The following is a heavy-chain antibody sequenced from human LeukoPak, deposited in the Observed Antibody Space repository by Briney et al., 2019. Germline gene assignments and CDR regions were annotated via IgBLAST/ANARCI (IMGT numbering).Heavy chain of an antibody. J-gene: IGHJ4*02. D-gene: IGHD3-10*01. CDR2: ISGSGGST. Sequence: GGSLRLSCAASGFTFSDYYMSWIRQAPGKGLEWVSAISGSGGSTYYADSVKGRFTISRDNSKNTLYLQMNSLRAEDTAVYYCARVKGGEFDYWGQGTLVTVSS. CDR3: ARVKGGEFDY. V-gene: IGHV3-23*01. CDR1: GFTFSDYY.